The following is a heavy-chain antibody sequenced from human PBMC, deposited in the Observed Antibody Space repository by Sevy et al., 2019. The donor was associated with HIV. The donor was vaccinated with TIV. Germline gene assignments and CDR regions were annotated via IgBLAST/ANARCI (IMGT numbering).Heavy chain of an antibody. CDR3: ARDWGYGSGSYPYYGMDV. D-gene: IGHD3-10*01. CDR2: IYTSGST. J-gene: IGHJ6*02. Sequence: SETLSLTCTVSGGSISSYYWSWIRQPAGKGLEWIGRIYTSGSTNYNPSLKSRVTMSVDTSKNQFSLKLSSVTAADTAVYYCARDWGYGSGSYPYYGMDVWGQGTTVIVSS. CDR1: GGSISSYY. V-gene: IGHV4-4*07.